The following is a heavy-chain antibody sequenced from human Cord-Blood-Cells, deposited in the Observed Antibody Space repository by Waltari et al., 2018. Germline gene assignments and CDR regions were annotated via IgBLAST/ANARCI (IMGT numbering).Heavy chain of an antibody. Sequence: QVQLQESGPGLVKPSQTLSLTCTVSGGSISSGGYYWRWIRQHPGKGLEWIGYIYYSGSTYYNPSLKSRVTISVDTSKNQFSLKQSSVTAADTAVYYCARDSDDSSGYYYDYWGQGTLVTVSS. CDR3: ARDSDDSSGYYYDY. V-gene: IGHV4-31*03. CDR2: IYYSGST. D-gene: IGHD3-22*01. J-gene: IGHJ4*02. CDR1: GGSISSGGYY.